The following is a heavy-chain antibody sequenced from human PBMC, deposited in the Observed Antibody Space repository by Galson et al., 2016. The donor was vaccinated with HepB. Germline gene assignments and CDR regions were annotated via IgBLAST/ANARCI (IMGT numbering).Heavy chain of an antibody. CDR3: ATTSKWGRWYFDV. D-gene: IGHD1-26*01. CDR2: ISGSGGSR. V-gene: IGHV3-23*01. J-gene: IGHJ2*01. Sequence: SLRLSCAASGFNSSNYAMSWVRQAPGKGLEWVSPISGSGGSRFYADSVKGRFTISRDNSKNTLYLEMNSLRVEDTAVYYCATTSKWGRWYFDVWGRGTLVTVSS. CDR1: GFNSSNYA.